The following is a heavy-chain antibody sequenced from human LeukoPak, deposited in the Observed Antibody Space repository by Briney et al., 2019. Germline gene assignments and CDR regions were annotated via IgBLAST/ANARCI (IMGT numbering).Heavy chain of an antibody. CDR2: NMNT. D-gene: IGHD2-8*01. Sequence: SSETLSLTCIVSGASVSSGDHHWSRIRQAPGKGLEWIGHNMNTYYNPSLKSRVTISIDTSKNQFSLMLSTVTAADTAIYYCATYYVNGAGRGHWGPGTLVTVSS. CDR3: ATYYVNGAGRGH. CDR1: GASVSSGDHH. J-gene: IGHJ4*02. V-gene: IGHV4-61*08.